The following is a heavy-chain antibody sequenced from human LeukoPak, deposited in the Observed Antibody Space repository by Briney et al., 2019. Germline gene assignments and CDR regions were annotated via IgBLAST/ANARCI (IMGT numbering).Heavy chain of an antibody. CDR2: INPNSGGT. J-gene: IGHJ4*02. CDR3: ARGLHGYSYYFDY. CDR1: GYTLTELS. V-gene: IGHV1-2*02. D-gene: IGHD6-13*01. Sequence: ASVKVSCKVSGYTLTELSMHWVRQAPGQGLEWMGWINPNSGGTNYAQKFQGRVTMTRDTSISTAYMELSRLRSDDTAVYYCARGLHGYSYYFDYWGRGTLVTVSS.